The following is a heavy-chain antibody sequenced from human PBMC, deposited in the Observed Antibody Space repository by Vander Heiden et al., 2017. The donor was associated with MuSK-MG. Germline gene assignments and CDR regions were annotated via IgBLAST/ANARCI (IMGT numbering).Heavy chain of an antibody. V-gene: IGHV4-4*02. CDR2: IYHSGST. CDR3: ARDKRMVRGVTAFYYGMDV. CDR1: GGSISSSNW. J-gene: IGHJ6*02. D-gene: IGHD3-10*01. Sequence: QVQLQESGPGLVKPSGTLSLTCAVSGGSISSSNWWSWVRQPPGKGLEWIGEIYHSGSTNYNPSLKSRVTISVDKSKNQFSLKLSSVTAADTAVYYCARDKRMVRGVTAFYYGMDVWGQGTTVTVSS.